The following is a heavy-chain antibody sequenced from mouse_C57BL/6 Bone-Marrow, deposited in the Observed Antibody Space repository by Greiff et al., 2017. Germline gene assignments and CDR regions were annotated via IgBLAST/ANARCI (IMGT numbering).Heavy chain of an antibody. CDR1: GYNFTTYP. D-gene: IGHD1-1*01. Sequence: VQLQQSGAELVKPGASVKMSCKASGYNFTTYPIEWMKQNHGKSLEWIGNFHPYNDDNKYNETFKGKATLTVEKSSSTVYLGPSRLTSDDSAFYYCATRGYYGSSFSYWYFAVWGTGTMVTV. J-gene: IGHJ1*03. V-gene: IGHV1-47*01. CDR3: ATRGYYGSSFSYWYFAV. CDR2: FHPYNDDN.